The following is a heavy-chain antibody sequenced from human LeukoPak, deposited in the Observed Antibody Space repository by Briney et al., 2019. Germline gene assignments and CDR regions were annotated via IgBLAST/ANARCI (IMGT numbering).Heavy chain of an antibody. Sequence: GASVKVSCKASGGTFSSYAISWVRQAPGQGLEWMGWISAYNGNTNYAQKLQGRVTMTTDTSTSTAYMELRSLRSDDTAVYYCAQYPPISTKGSGNWFDPWGQGTLVTVSS. CDR3: AQYPPISTKGSGNWFDP. D-gene: IGHD1-1*01. CDR2: ISAYNGNT. J-gene: IGHJ5*02. CDR1: GGTFSSYA. V-gene: IGHV1-18*01.